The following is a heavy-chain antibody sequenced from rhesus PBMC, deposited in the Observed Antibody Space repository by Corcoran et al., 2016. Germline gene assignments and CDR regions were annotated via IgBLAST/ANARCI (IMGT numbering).Heavy chain of an antibody. V-gene: IGHV4S7*01. CDR3: ARDSGGWSRFDY. CDR1: GDSISRGYG. J-gene: IGHJ4*01. Sequence: QVQLQESGPGLLKPSETLSLTCAVSGDSISRGYGWVWIRQPPGRGLEWIGSIYSSTVNTYDNPSLKRRVTSSTDTSKNRFSRKRSAVTAADTAVYHCARDSGGWSRFDYWGQGVLVTVSS. CDR2: IYSSTVNT. D-gene: IGHD6-37*01.